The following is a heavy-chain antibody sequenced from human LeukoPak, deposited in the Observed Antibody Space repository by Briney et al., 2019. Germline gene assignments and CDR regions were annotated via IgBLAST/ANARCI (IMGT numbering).Heavy chain of an antibody. CDR2: IVVGSGNT. Sequence: VASVKVSCKASGFTFTSSAVQWVRQARGQRLEWIGWIVVGSGNTNYARKFQERVTITRDMSTSTAYMELSSLRSEDTAVYYCALSGYDCSYFDYWGQGTLVTVSS. CDR1: GFTFTSSA. CDR3: ALSGYDCSYFDY. J-gene: IGHJ4*02. V-gene: IGHV1-58*01. D-gene: IGHD5-12*01.